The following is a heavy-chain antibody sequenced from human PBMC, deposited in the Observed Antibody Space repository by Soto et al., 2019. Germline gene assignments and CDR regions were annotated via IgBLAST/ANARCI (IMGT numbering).Heavy chain of an antibody. Sequence: GESLKISCKGSGYSFTSYCIGWVRQMPGKGLEWMGIIYPGDSDTRYSPSFQGQVTISADKSISTAYLQWSSLKASDTAMYYCARHYDILTGRYYGMDVWGQGTTVTVSS. J-gene: IGHJ6*02. CDR2: IYPGDSDT. D-gene: IGHD3-9*01. CDR3: ARHYDILTGRYYGMDV. V-gene: IGHV5-51*01. CDR1: GYSFTSYC.